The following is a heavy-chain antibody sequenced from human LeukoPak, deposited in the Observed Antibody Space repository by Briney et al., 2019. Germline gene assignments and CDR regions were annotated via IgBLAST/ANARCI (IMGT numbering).Heavy chain of an antibody. CDR1: GGSISSSSYC. J-gene: IGHJ6*02. Sequence: AETLSLTCTVSGGSISSSSYCWGWIRQPPGRGLEWIGSIYYSWSTYYNPSLNSRVTISVDTSKNQFSLKLSSVTAADTAVYYCARRADTAMADYYYGMDVWGQGTTVTVSS. CDR3: ARRADTAMADYYYGMDV. CDR2: IYYSWST. V-gene: IGHV4-39*01. D-gene: IGHD5-18*01.